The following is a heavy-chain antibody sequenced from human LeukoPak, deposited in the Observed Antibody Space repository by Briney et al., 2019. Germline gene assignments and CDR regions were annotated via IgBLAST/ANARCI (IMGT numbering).Heavy chain of an antibody. CDR2: ISGSGGST. V-gene: IGHV3-23*01. CDR1: GFTFSSYA. D-gene: IGHD3-22*01. CDR3: AKEVIVVVITLGVWFDP. J-gene: IGHJ5*02. Sequence: RPGGSLRLSCAASGFTFSSYAMSWVRQAPGKGLEWVSAISGSGGSTYYADSVKGRFTISRDNSKNTLYLQMNSLRAEDTAVYYCAKEVIVVVITLGVWFDPWGQGTLVTVSS.